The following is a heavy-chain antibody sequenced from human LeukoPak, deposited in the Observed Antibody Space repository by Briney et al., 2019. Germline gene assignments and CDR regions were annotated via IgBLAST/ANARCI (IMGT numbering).Heavy chain of an antibody. D-gene: IGHD6-13*01. CDR2: ISGDADTT. V-gene: IGHV3-43*02. CDR3: ARDSSNAADY. CDR1: GFTFRDFS. Sequence: GGSLRLSCAASGFTFRDFSMHWVRQAPGKGLEWLSLISGDADTTHYADSVKGRFTISRDNSKNTLYLQMNSLRVEDTAVYYCARDSSNAADYWGQGSLVAVSS. J-gene: IGHJ4*02.